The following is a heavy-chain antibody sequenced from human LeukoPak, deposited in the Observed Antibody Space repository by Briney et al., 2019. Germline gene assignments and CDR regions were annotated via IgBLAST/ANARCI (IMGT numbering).Heavy chain of an antibody. J-gene: IGHJ4*02. Sequence: PGGSLRLSCAASGFTFSSYAMSWVRQAPGKGLEWVSGISDSGDYTYADSVKGRFTISRDNSKNTLYLQMNSLRAEDTAVYYCAKEGGYFDWPFTFDYWGQGTLVTVSS. CDR3: AKEGGYFDWPFTFDY. CDR1: GFTFSSYA. CDR2: ISDSGDYT. V-gene: IGHV3-23*01. D-gene: IGHD3-9*01.